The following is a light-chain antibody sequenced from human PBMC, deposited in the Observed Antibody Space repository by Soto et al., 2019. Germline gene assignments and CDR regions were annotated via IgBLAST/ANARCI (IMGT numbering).Light chain of an antibody. CDR2: DVS. J-gene: IGLJ3*02. CDR1: SSDVGGYNS. CDR3: CSYAGTYTWV. Sequence: QSALTQPRSVSGSPGQSVTISCTGTSSDVGGYNSVSWYQQYPGKAPKLMIYDVSKRPSGVPDRFSGSKSGNAASLTISGHQAEDEADYSCCSYAGTYTWVFGGGTKLTVL. V-gene: IGLV2-11*01.